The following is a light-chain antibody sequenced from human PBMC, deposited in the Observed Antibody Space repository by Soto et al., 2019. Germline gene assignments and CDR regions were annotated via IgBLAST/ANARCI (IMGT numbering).Light chain of an antibody. CDR2: DAS. CDR1: QSVSVY. CDR3: QQRSNWL. Sequence: MALPQSPASLSWSCGERGTLSCRASQSVSVYLAWYQQKPGQAPRLLIYDASNRATGIPARFSGSGSGTDFTLTIIGIGPEDLAVDYCQQRSNWLFGPGTKVDIK. V-gene: IGKV3-11*01. J-gene: IGKJ3*01.